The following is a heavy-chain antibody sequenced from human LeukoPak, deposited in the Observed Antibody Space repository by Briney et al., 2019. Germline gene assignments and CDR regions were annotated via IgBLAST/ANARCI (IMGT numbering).Heavy chain of an antibody. J-gene: IGHJ4*02. CDR1: GGTFSSYA. CDR2: IIPIFGTA. D-gene: IGHD3-10*01. V-gene: IGHV1-69*05. CDR3: ARDRGSGSYSY. Sequence: ASVKASCKASGGTFSSYAISWGRQAPGQGLEWMGRIIPIFGTANYAQKFQGRVTITTDESTSTAYMELSSLRSEDTAVYYCARDRGSGSYSYWGQGTLVTVSS.